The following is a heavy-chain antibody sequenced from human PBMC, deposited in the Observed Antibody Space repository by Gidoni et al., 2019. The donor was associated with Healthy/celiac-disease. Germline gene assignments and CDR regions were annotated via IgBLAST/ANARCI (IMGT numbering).Heavy chain of an antibody. D-gene: IGHD4-17*01. Sequence: EVQLVQSGGVLVTPGGFLRPACAASGLTVSNAWMNWVRQAPVKGLEWVSRIKSKTEGGTTDYAAPVKGRFTISKDDSKNTLYLQMNSLKTEDTAVYYCTTYWTTVTSIFDYWGQGTLVTVSS. J-gene: IGHJ4*02. CDR1: GLTVSNAW. CDR3: TTYWTTVTSIFDY. CDR2: IKSKTEGGTT. V-gene: IGHV3-15*07.